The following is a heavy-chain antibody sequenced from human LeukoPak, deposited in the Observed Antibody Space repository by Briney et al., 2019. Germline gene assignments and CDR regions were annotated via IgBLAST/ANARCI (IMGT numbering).Heavy chain of an antibody. V-gene: IGHV3-23*01. Sequence: PGGSLRLSCAASGFTFSGYDMSWVRQAPGKGLEWVSAISGSGGSTYYADSVKGRFTISRDNSKNTLYLQMNSLKTEDTAVYYCTTGTGTDYWGQGTLVTVSS. CDR2: ISGSGGST. D-gene: IGHD1-14*01. J-gene: IGHJ4*02. CDR3: TTGTGTDY. CDR1: GFTFSGYD.